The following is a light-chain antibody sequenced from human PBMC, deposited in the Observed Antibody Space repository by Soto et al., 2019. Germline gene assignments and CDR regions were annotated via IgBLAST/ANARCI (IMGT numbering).Light chain of an antibody. CDR1: QSVSDN. CDR2: GAS. J-gene: IGKJ5*01. CDR3: QQYNKWPPIT. V-gene: IGKV3-15*01. Sequence: EIVMTQSPATLSVSPGERATLSCRASQSVSDNLAWYQQKPGQAPRLLIYGASTRATGIPARFGGSGSGTEFALTISSLQSEDFAVYYCQQYNKWPPITFGQGTRLEIK.